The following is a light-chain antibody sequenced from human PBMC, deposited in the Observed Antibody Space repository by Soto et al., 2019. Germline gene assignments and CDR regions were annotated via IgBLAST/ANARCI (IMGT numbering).Light chain of an antibody. CDR2: GAS. V-gene: IGKV3-20*01. Sequence: EMVLTQSPGTLSLSPGERATLSCRASQSVGSSYLAWYQQKPGQAPRLLIYGASSRATGIPDRFSGSGSGTDFTLTISRLEPEDFAVYYCQQYGSSPLTFGQGTKVDI. CDR3: QQYGSSPLT. J-gene: IGKJ1*01. CDR1: QSVGSSY.